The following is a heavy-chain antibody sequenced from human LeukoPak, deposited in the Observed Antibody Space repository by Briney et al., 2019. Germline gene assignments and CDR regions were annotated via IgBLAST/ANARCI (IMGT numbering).Heavy chain of an antibody. CDR2: ISSSSSYI. D-gene: IGHD2-21*02. V-gene: IGHV3-21*01. Sequence: GGSLRLSCAASGFTFSSYRMNWVRQAPGKGLEWVSSISSSSSYIYYADSVKGRFTISRDNAKNSLYLQMNSLRAEDTAVYYCARITKHIVVVTAIDYWGQGTLVTVSS. CDR1: GFTFSSYR. CDR3: ARITKHIVVVTAIDY. J-gene: IGHJ4*02.